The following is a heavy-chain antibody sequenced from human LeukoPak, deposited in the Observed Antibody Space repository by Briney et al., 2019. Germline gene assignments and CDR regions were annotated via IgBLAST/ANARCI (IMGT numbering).Heavy chain of an antibody. D-gene: IGHD3-3*01. CDR1: GFTFSSYS. V-gene: IGHV3-48*01. Sequence: GGSLRLSSAASGFTFSSYSMNWVRQAPGKGPEWVSYISSSSSTIYYADSVKGRFTISRDNAKNSLYLQMNSLRAEDTAVYYCASGRFTLRYWGQGTLVTVSS. CDR3: ASGRFTLRY. J-gene: IGHJ4*02. CDR2: ISSSSSTI.